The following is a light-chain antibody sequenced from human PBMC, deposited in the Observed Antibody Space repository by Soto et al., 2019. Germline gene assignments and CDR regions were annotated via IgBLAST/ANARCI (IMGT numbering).Light chain of an antibody. CDR1: QGISSP. CDR3: QKLDSYPLT. Sequence: DIQMTQSPSTLSAFVGDRVTITCRASQGISSPLAWYQQKPGEAPKLLIYAASTLQSGVPPRFSGSGSGTEFTLTISSLQPEDFASYYCQKLDSYPLTFGQGTRLEIK. CDR2: AAS. J-gene: IGKJ5*01. V-gene: IGKV1-9*01.